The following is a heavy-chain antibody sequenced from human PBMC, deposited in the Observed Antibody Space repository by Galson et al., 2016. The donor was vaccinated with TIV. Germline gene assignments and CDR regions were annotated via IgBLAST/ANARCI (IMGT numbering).Heavy chain of an antibody. V-gene: IGHV2-5*02. D-gene: IGHD3-10*02. CDR1: GFSLTTSGVG. J-gene: IGHJ6*02. Sequence: PALVKPTQTLTLTCTFSGFSLTTSGVGVGWIRQPPGKALEWLAHISWDDDERYSPSLKSRLTITKDTSKNQVVFTMTNMDPVDTATYYCAHLPNMFYYGMDVWGQGTTVTVSS. CDR3: AHLPNMFYYGMDV. CDR2: ISWDDDE.